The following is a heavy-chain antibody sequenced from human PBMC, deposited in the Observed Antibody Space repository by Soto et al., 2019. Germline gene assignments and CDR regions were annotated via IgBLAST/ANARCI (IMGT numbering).Heavy chain of an antibody. CDR3: ARDDVHGARARCYVVAMDV. D-gene: IGHD2-15*01. CDR1: GFTVSSKY. J-gene: IGHJ6*02. V-gene: IGHV3-66*01. Sequence: VGSLRLSCAASGFTVSSKYMSWVRQAPGKGLEWVSLIQSGGPTYYADSVKGRFTISRDTSENTLHLQMDSLSAEDTAVYYCARDDVHGARARCYVVAMDVWGQGTTVTVSS. CDR2: IQSGGPT.